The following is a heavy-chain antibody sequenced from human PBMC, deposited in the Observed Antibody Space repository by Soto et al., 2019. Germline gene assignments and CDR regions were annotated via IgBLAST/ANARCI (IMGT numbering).Heavy chain of an antibody. J-gene: IGHJ6*02. CDR3: ARDDSSSSGDETYYYYYGMDL. CDR2: ISTSSSTI. V-gene: IGHV3-48*02. Sequence: PVGSLRLSCAASGFTFSSYTMNWVRQAPGKGLEWLSYISTSSSTIYYADSVRGRFTISRDNAQNSLYLQMDSLRDEDTAVYYCARDDSSSSGDETYYYYYGMDLWGQGTTVTVSS. D-gene: IGHD6-6*01. CDR1: GFTFSSYT.